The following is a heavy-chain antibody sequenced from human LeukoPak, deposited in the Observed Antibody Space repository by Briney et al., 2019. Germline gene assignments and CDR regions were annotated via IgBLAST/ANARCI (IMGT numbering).Heavy chain of an antibody. V-gene: IGHV3-7*01. CDR3: ARPSYYYDSSGYYY. D-gene: IGHD3-22*01. CDR2: IKQDGSEK. CDR1: GFTFSSYW. Sequence: PGGSLRFSCAASGFTFSSYWMSWVRQAPGKGLEWVANIKQDGSEKYYVDSVKGRFTISRDNAKNSLYLQMNSLRAEDTAVYYCARPSYYYDSSGYYYWGQGTLVTVSS. J-gene: IGHJ4*02.